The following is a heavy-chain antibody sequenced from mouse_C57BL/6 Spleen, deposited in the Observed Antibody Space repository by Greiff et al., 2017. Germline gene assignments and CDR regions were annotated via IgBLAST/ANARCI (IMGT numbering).Heavy chain of an antibody. V-gene: IGHV1-80*01. CDR1: GYAFSSYW. D-gene: IGHD2-4*01. J-gene: IGHJ2*01. CDR2: IYPGDGDT. CDR3: ARSGSFYYDCDY. Sequence: QVQLQQSGAELVKPGASVKISCKASGYAFSSYWMNWVKQRPGKGLEWIGQIYPGDGDTNYNGKFKGKATLTADKSSSTAYMQLSSLTAEDSAVYFCARSGSFYYDCDYWGQGTTLTVSS.